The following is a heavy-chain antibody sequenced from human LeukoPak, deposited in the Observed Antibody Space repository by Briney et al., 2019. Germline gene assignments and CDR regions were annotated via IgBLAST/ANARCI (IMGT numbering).Heavy chain of an antibody. Sequence: GGSLRLSCAPSGFTFSTYWMSWVRQAPGKGLEWVANIKQDGNEKYYVDSVKGRFTISRDNAKNSLYLQMNSLRAEDTAVYYCARNFAEFDTWGQGTMVTVSS. CDR2: IKQDGNEK. CDR3: ARNFAEFDT. J-gene: IGHJ3*02. CDR1: GFTFSTYW. V-gene: IGHV3-7*04.